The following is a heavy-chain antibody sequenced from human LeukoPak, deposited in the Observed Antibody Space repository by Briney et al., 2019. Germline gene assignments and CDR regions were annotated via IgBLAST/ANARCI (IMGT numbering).Heavy chain of an antibody. CDR3: AIQGDSGYDYFDY. Sequence: RTSETLSLTCAVSGGSISSSNWWSWVRQPPGKGLEWIGEIYHSGSTNYNPSLKSRVTISVDKSKNQFSLKLSSVTAADTAVYYCAIQGDSGYDYFDYWGQGTLVTVSS. J-gene: IGHJ4*02. V-gene: IGHV4-4*02. CDR2: IYHSGST. CDR1: GGSISSSNW. D-gene: IGHD5-12*01.